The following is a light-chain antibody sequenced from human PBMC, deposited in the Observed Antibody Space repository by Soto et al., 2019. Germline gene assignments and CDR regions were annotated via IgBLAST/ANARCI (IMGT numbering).Light chain of an antibody. J-gene: IGLJ1*01. CDR1: SSDVGGYNY. Sequence: QSALTQPPSASGSPGQSVTISCTGTSSDVGGYNYVSWYQQHPGKAPKLIIYEVSKRPSGVSDRFSGSKSGNTASLTVSGLGSEGGCYYYCLTFAGNLIPFGTGTKPTV. CDR2: EVS. CDR3: LTFAGNLIP. V-gene: IGLV2-8*01.